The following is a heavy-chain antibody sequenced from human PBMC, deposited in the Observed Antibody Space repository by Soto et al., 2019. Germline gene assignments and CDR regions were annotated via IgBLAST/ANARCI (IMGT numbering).Heavy chain of an antibody. CDR3: ARDGSYGDPLGMDV. V-gene: IGHV3-33*01. J-gene: IGHJ6*02. D-gene: IGHD4-17*01. CDR2: IWYDGSNK. CDR1: GFTFSSYG. Sequence: PGGSLRLSCAASGFTFSSYGMHWVRQAPGKGLEWVAVIWYDGSNKYYADSVKGRFTISRDNSKNTLYLQMNSLRAEDTAVYYCARDGSYGDPLGMDVWGQGTTVTVSS.